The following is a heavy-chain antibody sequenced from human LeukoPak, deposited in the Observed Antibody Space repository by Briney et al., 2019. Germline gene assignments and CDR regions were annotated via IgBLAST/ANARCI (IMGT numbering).Heavy chain of an antibody. CDR1: GFTFSRSS. CDR3: ARGARVQLWSYFDY. CDR2: ISSGSSYI. Sequence: GGSLRLSCAASGFTFSRSSMNWVRQAPGKGLEWVSSISSGSSYIYYADSVKGRFTISRDNAKNSLYLQMNSLRAEDTAVYYCARGARVQLWSYFDYWGQGTLVTVSS. V-gene: IGHV3-21*01. D-gene: IGHD5-18*01. J-gene: IGHJ4*02.